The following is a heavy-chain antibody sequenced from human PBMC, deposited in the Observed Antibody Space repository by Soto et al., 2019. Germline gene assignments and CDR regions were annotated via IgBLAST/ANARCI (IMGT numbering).Heavy chain of an antibody. CDR2: IDPSDSYT. V-gene: IGHV5-10-1*01. CDR3: ARSAIAAAGSNNGYYYGMDV. CDR1: GCSFTSYW. J-gene: IGHJ6*02. D-gene: IGHD6-13*01. Sequence: PGESLKISCKGSGCSFTSYWISWVRQMPGKGLEWMGRIDPSDSYTNYSPSFQGHVTISADKSISTAYLQWSSLKASDTAMYYCARSAIAAAGSNNGYYYGMDVWGQGTTVTVSS.